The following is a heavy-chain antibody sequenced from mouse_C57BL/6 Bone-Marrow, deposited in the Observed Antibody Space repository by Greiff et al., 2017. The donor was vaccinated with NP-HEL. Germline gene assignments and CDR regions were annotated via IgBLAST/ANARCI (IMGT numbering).Heavy chain of an antibody. CDR3: ARDGIDYGNYGLYYFDY. V-gene: IGHV1-52*01. D-gene: IGHD2-1*01. CDR1: GYTFTSYW. CDR2: IDPSDSET. J-gene: IGHJ2*01. Sequence: QVQLKQPGAELVRPGSSVKLSCKASGYTFTSYWMHWVKQRPIQGLEWIGNIDPSDSETHYNQKFKDKATLTVDKSSSTAYMQLSSLTSEDSAVYYCARDGIDYGNYGLYYFDYWGQGTTLTVSS.